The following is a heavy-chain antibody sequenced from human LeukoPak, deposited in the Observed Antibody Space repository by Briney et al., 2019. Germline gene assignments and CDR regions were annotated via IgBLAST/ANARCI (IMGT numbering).Heavy chain of an antibody. J-gene: IGHJ4*02. D-gene: IGHD3-9*01. V-gene: IGHV5-51*01. CDR1: GYSFDMYW. Sequence: GESLKISCKGSGYSFDMYWIGWVRQMPGEGLEWMGIIYPGDSDTKYSPSFEGQVTISADKSISTAYLQWSSLKASDTAMYYCARGDDILAYYFDYWGQGTLVTVSS. CDR2: IYPGDSDT. CDR3: ARGDDILAYYFDY.